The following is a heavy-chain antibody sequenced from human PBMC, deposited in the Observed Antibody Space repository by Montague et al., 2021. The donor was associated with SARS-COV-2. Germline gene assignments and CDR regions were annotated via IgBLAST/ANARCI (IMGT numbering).Heavy chain of an antibody. CDR1: GGSISSYY. J-gene: IGHJ4*02. D-gene: IGHD3-10*01. CDR2: LYITGST. Sequence: SETLSLTRTVSGGSISSYYWSWIRQSAGKGLEWIGRLYITGSTNYNSALEGRVTMSVDTSRNQFYLKLTSVTAADTAVYYCASIPTRLNTVRGVIDNWGQGVLVTVSS. CDR3: ASIPTRLNTVRGVIDN. V-gene: IGHV4-4*07.